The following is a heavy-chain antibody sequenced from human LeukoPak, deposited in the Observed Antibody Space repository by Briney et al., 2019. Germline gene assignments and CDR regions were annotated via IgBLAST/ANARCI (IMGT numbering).Heavy chain of an antibody. J-gene: IGHJ4*02. Sequence: PSETLSLTCTVSGDSISSSNYYWGWIRQPPGKGLEWIGSIYYGGITYYNPSLKSRVTISVDTAKNQFSLKLSAVTAADTAVYYCARLIPNNFDSWGQGTLVTVSS. CDR2: IYYGGIT. CDR1: GDSISSSNYY. D-gene: IGHD3-16*02. V-gene: IGHV4-39*01. CDR3: ARLIPNNFDS.